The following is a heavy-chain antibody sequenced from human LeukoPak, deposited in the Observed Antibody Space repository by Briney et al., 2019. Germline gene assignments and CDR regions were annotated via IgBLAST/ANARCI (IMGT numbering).Heavy chain of an antibody. CDR1: GYTFTSYG. D-gene: IGHD5-18*01. Sequence: ASVKVSCKASGYTFTSYGISWVRQAPGQGIEWMGWIRAYNGNTKYEQKLQGRVTMTTDTSTSTAYMELRSLRSDDTAVYYCAREPNYVDTATRWLFDYWGQGTLVTVSS. J-gene: IGHJ4*02. CDR2: IRAYNGNT. CDR3: AREPNYVDTATRWLFDY. V-gene: IGHV1-18*01.